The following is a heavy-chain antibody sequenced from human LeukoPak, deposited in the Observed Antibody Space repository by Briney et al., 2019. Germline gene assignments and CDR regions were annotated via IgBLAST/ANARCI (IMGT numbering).Heavy chain of an antibody. CDR3: ARGRSPRGYYYGMDV. V-gene: IGHV3-64*02. J-gene: IGHJ6*02. Sequence: PGESLRLSCAASGFSFSSYVMHWVRQAPGKGLEYVSAISSNGGETYYADSVKGRFTISRDNSKNALYLQMGSLRVEDMAVYYCARGRSPRGYYYGMDVWGQGTTVTVSS. D-gene: IGHD1-26*01. CDR2: ISSNGGET. CDR1: GFSFSSYV.